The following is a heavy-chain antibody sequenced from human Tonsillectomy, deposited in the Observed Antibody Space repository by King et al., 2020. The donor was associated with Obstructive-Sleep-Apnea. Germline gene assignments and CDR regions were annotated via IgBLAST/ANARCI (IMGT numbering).Heavy chain of an antibody. CDR3: ARELELQFGARGGSAAEYFQH. J-gene: IGHJ1*01. CDR1: GGSISSSSYY. D-gene: IGHD1-7*01. V-gene: IGHV4-39*07. Sequence: QLQESGPGLVKPSETLSVTCTVSGGSISSSSYYWGWIRQPPGKGLEWIGIIYYSGSTYYIPSLKSRVTISVDTSKNQFSLKVSSVTAADTAVYYCARELELQFGARGGSAAEYFQHWGQGTLVTVSS. CDR2: IYYSGST.